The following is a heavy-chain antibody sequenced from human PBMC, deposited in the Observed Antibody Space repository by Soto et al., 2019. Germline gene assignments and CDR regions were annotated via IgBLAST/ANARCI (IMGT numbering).Heavy chain of an antibody. J-gene: IGHJ4*02. CDR2: IIPIFNKV. Sequence: QVQLVQSGAEVKKPGSSLKVSCKSSGGTFSSYAISWVRQAPGQGLEWLGGIIPIFNKVNYAQKSQGRVTLTADDSTGTAYIELSSLRSDDTAVYYCARAPIRLCSGDNCYSGLDSWGQGTLVIVSS. V-gene: IGHV1-69*12. CDR1: GGTFSSYA. D-gene: IGHD2-15*01. CDR3: ARAPIRLCSGDNCYSGLDS.